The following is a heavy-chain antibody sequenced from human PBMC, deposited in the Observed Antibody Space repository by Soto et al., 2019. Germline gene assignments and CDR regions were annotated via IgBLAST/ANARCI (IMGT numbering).Heavy chain of an antibody. CDR3: ARDLSWGSNWYYYMDV. Sequence: EVQLVESGGGLVQPGGSLRLSCATSGFILSDCAMNWVRQAPGKGLEWVSYISSSSRVIDYADSVKGRCTVSRDNARNSLYLQMNSLRAEDTAVYYCARDLSWGSNWYYYMDVWGKGTTVTVSS. CDR1: GFILSDCA. D-gene: IGHD7-27*01. CDR2: ISSSSRVI. J-gene: IGHJ6*03. V-gene: IGHV3-48*01.